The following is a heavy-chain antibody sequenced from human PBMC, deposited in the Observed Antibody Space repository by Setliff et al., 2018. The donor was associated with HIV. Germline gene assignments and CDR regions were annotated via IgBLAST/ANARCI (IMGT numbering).Heavy chain of an antibody. CDR1: GLIFSDYY. CDR3: ATMYRDSHLFDY. J-gene: IGHJ4*02. CDR2: ISYDGNNK. D-gene: IGHD3-10*02. Sequence: GGSLRLSCAASGLIFSDYYMSWVRQAPGKGLEWVSVISYDGNNKYYADSVKGRFTISRDNSKNTLYLQMNGLRTEDTGLYYCATMYRDSHLFDYWGQGTLVTVSS. V-gene: IGHV3-30-3*01.